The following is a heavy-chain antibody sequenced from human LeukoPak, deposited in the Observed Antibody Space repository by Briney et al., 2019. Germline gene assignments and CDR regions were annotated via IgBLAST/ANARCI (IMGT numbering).Heavy chain of an antibody. V-gene: IGHV3-30*02. D-gene: IGHD4-17*01. CDR3: ARSDDYGDYSDY. CDR2: LRYDGTNK. J-gene: IGHJ4*02. CDR1: GFTFSNYG. Sequence: GGSLRLSCVASGFTFSNYGMHWVRQAPGKGLEWVAFLRYDGTNKYFADSVKGRFTISRDNSKNTLYLQMNSLRAEDTAVYYCARSDDYGDYSDYWGQGTLVTVSS.